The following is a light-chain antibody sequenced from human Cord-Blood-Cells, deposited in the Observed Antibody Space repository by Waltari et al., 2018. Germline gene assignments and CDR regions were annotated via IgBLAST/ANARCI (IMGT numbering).Light chain of an antibody. CDR1: QRISSW. J-gene: IGKJ2*01. CDR2: KAS. Sequence: DIQMTQSPSTLSASVGDSVTITCRASQRISSWLAWYQQKPGKAPKLLSYKASSLESGVPSRCSGSGSGTEFTLTISSLQPDDFATYYCQQYNSYPVTFGQGTKLEIK. CDR3: QQYNSYPVT. V-gene: IGKV1-5*03.